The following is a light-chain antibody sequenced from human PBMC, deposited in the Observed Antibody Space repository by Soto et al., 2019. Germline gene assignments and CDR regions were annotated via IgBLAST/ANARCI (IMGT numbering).Light chain of an antibody. CDR2: DTS. CDR3: QQYDEYPLT. V-gene: IGKV1-5*01. J-gene: IGKJ4*01. Sequence: DIQMTQSPSTLSASVGDRVIITCRASQNIRSWLAWYQQRPGKVPNLLIWDTSKLQSGVPSRFSGSGSGTEFTLTIASLQRDDFATYWCQQYDEYPLTFGGGTKVELK. CDR1: QNIRSW.